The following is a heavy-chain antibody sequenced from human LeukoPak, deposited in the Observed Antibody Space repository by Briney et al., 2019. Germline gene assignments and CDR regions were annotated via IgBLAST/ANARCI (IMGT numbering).Heavy chain of an antibody. J-gene: IGHJ6*03. V-gene: IGHV4-39*07. D-gene: IGHD4-11*01. CDR1: GGSISSSSYY. Sequence: PSETLSLTCTVSGGSISSSSYYWGWIRQPPGKGLEWIGSIYYSGSTYYNPSLKSRVTISVDTSKNQFSLKLSSVTAADTAVYYCASGAYSYYYMDVWGKGTTVTISS. CDR3: ASGAYSYYYMDV. CDR2: IYYSGST.